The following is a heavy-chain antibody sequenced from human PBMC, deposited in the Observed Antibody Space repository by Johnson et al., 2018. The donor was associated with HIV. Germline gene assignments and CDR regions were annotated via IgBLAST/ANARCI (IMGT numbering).Heavy chain of an antibody. CDR3: ATEAGIELWLIDAFDL. J-gene: IGHJ3*01. Sequence: EQLVESGGGLVQPGGSLRLSCAASGFTFSSYTMSWVRQAPGKGLEWVSSVTGSGGTSYYADSVKGRFTISRDNSKNTLYLQMNSLKTEDTAVYYCATEAGIELWLIDAFDLWGQGTMVTVSS. V-gene: IGHV3-23*04. D-gene: IGHD5-18*01. CDR2: VTGSGGTS. CDR1: GFTFSSYT.